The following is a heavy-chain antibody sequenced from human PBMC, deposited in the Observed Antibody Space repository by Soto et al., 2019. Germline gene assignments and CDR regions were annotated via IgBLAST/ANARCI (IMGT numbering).Heavy chain of an antibody. CDR3: ARGESIVAFRF. V-gene: IGHV1-18*01. CDR2: ISAYNGNT. Sequence: ASVKVSCKASGGTFSSYAISCVRQAPGQGLEWMGWISAYNGNTNYAQKLQGRVTMTTDTSTSTAYMELRSLRSDDTAVYYCARGESIVAFRFWGQGTMVTVSS. CDR1: GGTFSSYA. J-gene: IGHJ3*01. D-gene: IGHD1-26*01.